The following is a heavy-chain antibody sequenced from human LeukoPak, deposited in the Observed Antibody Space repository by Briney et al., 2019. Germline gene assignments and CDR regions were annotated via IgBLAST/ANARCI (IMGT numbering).Heavy chain of an antibody. V-gene: IGHV1-69*04. CDR3: ASTDSSNGVGLFDI. D-gene: IGHD6-13*01. CDR1: GGTFSSYA. J-gene: IGHJ3*02. Sequence: SVKVSCKASGGTFSSYAISWVRQAPGQGLEWMGRIIPILGIANYAQKFQGRVTITADKSTSTAYMELSSLRSEDTAVYYCASTDSSNGVGLFDIWGQGTMVTVSS. CDR2: IIPILGIA.